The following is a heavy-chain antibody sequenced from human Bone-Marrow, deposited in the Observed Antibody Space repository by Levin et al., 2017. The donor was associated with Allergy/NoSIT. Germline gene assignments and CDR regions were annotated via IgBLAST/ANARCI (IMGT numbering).Heavy chain of an antibody. D-gene: IGHD4-17*01. CDR1: GYSFTSYW. CDR2: IDPSDSYT. CDR3: ARRVYGDYGGVVWFDP. V-gene: IGHV5-10-1*01. Sequence: GGSLRLSCKGSGYSFTSYWISWVRQMPGKGLEWMGRIDPSDSYTNYSPSFQGHVTISADKSISTAYLQWSSLKASDTAMYYCARRVYGDYGGVVWFDPWGQGTLVTVSS. J-gene: IGHJ5*02.